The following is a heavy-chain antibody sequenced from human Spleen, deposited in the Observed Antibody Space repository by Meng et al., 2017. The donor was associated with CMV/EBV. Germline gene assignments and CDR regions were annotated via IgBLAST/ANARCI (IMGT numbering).Heavy chain of an antibody. Sequence: ASVKVSCKTSGYTFTSYGVTWVRQALGQGLEWMGWITTYNDNTKYSQKLQGRVTMTTDTSTSTAYMELRSLRSDDTAVYYCARDQRAVGISGTTVAFDYWGQGTLVTVSS. CDR2: ITTYNDNT. CDR1: GYTFTSYG. V-gene: IGHV1-18*01. J-gene: IGHJ4*02. CDR3: ARDQRAVGISGTTVAFDY. D-gene: IGHD1-7*01.